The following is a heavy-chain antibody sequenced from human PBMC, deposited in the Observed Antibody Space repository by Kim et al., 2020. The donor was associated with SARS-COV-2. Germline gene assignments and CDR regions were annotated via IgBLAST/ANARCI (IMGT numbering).Heavy chain of an antibody. D-gene: IGHD2-2*01. CDR1: GGSISSSSYY. CDR3: AAQRTSRDGIFDY. V-gene: IGHV4-39*07. Sequence: SETLSLTCTVSGGSISSSSYYWGWIRQPPGKGLEWIGSIYYSGSTYYNPSLKSRVTISVDTSKNQFSLKLSSVTAADTAVYYCAAQRTSRDGIFDYWGQGTLVTVSS. J-gene: IGHJ4*02. CDR2: IYYSGST.